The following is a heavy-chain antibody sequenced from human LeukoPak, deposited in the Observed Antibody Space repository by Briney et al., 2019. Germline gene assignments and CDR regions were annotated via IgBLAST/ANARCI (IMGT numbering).Heavy chain of an antibody. J-gene: IGHJ4*02. D-gene: IGHD3-10*01. Sequence: ASVKVSCMASGYTFTAYYLHWVRQAPGQGLEWMGWISAYNGNTNYAQKLQGRVTMTTDTSTSTAYMELRSLRSDDTAVYYCARGFATDPFDYWGQGTLVTVSS. CDR1: GYTFTAYY. CDR2: ISAYNGNT. V-gene: IGHV1-18*04. CDR3: ARGFATDPFDY.